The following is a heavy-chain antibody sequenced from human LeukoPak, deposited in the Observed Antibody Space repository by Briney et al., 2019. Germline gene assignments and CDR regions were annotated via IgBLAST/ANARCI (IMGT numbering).Heavy chain of an antibody. J-gene: IGHJ5*02. D-gene: IGHD3-10*01. CDR2: IYYSGST. CDR1: GASISSYY. CDR3: ARGGYYGSGNDFRFDP. V-gene: IGHV4-59*01. Sequence: PSETLSPTCTVSGASISSYYWSWIRQPPGKGLEWIGYIYYSGSTNYKPSLKSRVTISVDTSRNQFSLKLSAVTAADTAVYYCARGGYYGSGNDFRFDPWGQGTLVTVSS.